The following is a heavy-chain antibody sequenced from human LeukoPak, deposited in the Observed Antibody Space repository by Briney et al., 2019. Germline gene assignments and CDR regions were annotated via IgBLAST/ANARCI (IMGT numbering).Heavy chain of an antibody. D-gene: IGHD6-13*01. CDR1: GFTFSSYG. V-gene: IGHV3-30*18. Sequence: GRSLRLSCAASGFTFSSYGMHWVRQAPGKGLEWVAVISYDGSNKYYADSVKGRFTISRDNSKNTLYLQMNSLRAEDTAVYYCAKEVGGSSSWSNYYYYYGMDVWGQGTRSPSP. J-gene: IGHJ6*02. CDR2: ISYDGSNK. CDR3: AKEVGGSSSWSNYYYYYGMDV.